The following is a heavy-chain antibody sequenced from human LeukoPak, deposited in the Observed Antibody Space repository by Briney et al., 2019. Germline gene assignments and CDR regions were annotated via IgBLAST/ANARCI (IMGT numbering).Heavy chain of an antibody. CDR1: GGSFSGYY. CDR2: INHSGST. D-gene: IGHD6-13*01. V-gene: IGHV4-34*01. CDR3: ARRSSSSWYAFDI. J-gene: IGHJ3*02. Sequence: SETLSLTCAVYGGSFSGYYWSWIRQPPGKGLEWIGEINHSGSTNYNPSLKSRVTISVDTSKNQFSLKLSSVTAADTAVYYCARRSSSSWYAFDIWGQGTMVTVSS.